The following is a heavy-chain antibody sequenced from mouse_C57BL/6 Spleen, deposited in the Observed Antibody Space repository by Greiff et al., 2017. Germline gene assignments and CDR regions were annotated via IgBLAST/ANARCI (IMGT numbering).Heavy chain of an antibody. CDR3: ASDGSYYYAMDY. CDR2: ISDGGSYT. J-gene: IGHJ4*01. D-gene: IGHD2-2*01. Sequence: EVQLVESGGGLVKPGGSLKLSCAASGFTFSSYAMSWVRQTPEKRLEWVATISDGGSYTYYPDNVKGRFTISRDNAKNNLYLQMSHLKSEDTAMYYCASDGSYYYAMDYWGQGTSVTVSS. V-gene: IGHV5-4*01. CDR1: GFTFSSYA.